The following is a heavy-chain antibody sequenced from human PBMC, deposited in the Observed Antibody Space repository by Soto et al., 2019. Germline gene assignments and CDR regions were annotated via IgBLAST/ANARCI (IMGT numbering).Heavy chain of an antibody. D-gene: IGHD2-21*01. CDR1: GFTFRNYA. CDR3: AKDAISGDGIWLMDS. Sequence: PWGSLRLSCAASGFTFRNYAMTWARQAPGKGLEWVSSLLRSGSSAYYADSVRGRFSISSDTSANSLYLQMDNLRAEDTAIYYCAKDAISGDGIWLMDSWGKGTVVTVSS. CDR2: LLRSGSSA. J-gene: IGHJ5*02. V-gene: IGHV3-23*01.